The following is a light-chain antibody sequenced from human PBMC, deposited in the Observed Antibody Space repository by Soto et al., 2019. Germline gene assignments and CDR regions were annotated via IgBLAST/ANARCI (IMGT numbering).Light chain of an antibody. V-gene: IGKV3-20*01. CDR1: QSVSRSY. CDR2: VAS. CDR3: QLKT. J-gene: IGKJ1*01. Sequence: EIVLTQAPGTLSLSPGERAALSCRASQSVSRSYLAWYQQKPGQAPRLLIYVASRRATDIPDRFSGSGSGTDFPLNISRRVPEDFAGYYCQLKTFGLGTKVEI.